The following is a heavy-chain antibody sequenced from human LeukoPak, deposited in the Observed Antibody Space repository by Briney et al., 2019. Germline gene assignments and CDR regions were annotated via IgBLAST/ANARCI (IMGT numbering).Heavy chain of an antibody. CDR2: IGGSGGST. V-gene: IGHV3-23*01. Sequence: GGSLRLSCAASGFTFSSYAMSWVRQAPGKGLEWVSSIGGSGGSTFYAGSVKGRFTISRDNSRNTVYLQMNSLRAEDTAVYYCAKSAQLDNWGLGTLVTVSS. D-gene: IGHD6-6*01. CDR1: GFTFSSYA. J-gene: IGHJ4*02. CDR3: AKSAQLDN.